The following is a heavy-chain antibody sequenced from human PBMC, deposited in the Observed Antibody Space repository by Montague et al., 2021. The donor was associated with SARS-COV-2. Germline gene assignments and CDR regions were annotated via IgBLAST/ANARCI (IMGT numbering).Heavy chain of an antibody. CDR2: IHHGGST. CDR1: GGSFSTYS. J-gene: IGHJ6*03. D-gene: IGHD2-15*01. CDR3: ARLGDVVVRFPILGGGPCYSTYSMDF. Sequence: SETLSLTCAVHGGSFSTYSWNWIRQPPGQGLEWIGEIHHGGSTNYNPSLTSRVTISADTSKYKFSLMLTYVSAADTAVYYCARLGDVVVRFPILGGGPCYSTYSMDFWGKGTTVTVSS. V-gene: IGHV4-34*01.